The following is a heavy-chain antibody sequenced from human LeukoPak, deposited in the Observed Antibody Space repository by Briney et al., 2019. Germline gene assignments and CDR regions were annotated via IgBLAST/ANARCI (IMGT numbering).Heavy chain of an antibody. CDR2: INPSGGST. J-gene: IGHJ4*02. Sequence: GGSLRLSCAASGFTFTSYYMHWVRRAPGQGLEWMGIINPSGGSTSYAQKFQGRVTMTRDTSTSTVYMELSSLRSEDTAVYYCARDLVEYYDSSGYEFDYWGQGTLVTVSS. CDR1: GFTFTSYY. CDR3: ARDLVEYYDSSGYEFDY. V-gene: IGHV1-46*01. D-gene: IGHD3-22*01.